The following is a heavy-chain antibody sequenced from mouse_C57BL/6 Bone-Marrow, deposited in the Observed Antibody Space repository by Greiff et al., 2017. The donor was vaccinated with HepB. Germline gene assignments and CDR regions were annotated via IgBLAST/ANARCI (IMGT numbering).Heavy chain of an antibody. CDR3: ARPITTVGGNWYFDV. CDR2: IYPRSGNT. D-gene: IGHD1-1*01. Sequence: VQLQQSGAELARPGASVKLSCKASGYTFTSYGISWVKQRTGQGLEWIGEIYPRSGNTYYNEKFKGKATLTADKSSSTAYMELRSLTSEDSAVYVCARPITTVGGNWYFDVWGTGTTVTVSS. CDR1: GYTFTSYG. V-gene: IGHV1-81*01. J-gene: IGHJ1*03.